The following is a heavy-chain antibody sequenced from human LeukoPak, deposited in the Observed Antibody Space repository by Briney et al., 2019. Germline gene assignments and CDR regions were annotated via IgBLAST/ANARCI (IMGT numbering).Heavy chain of an antibody. V-gene: IGHV3-48*03. D-gene: IGHD3-9*01. CDR3: ARGVRYDILTGLGDAFDI. CDR2: ISSSGRTK. Sequence: PGGSLRLSCAASGFTFSSYEMNWVRQAPGKGLEWVSYISSSGRTKYYADSVKGRFTISRDKSKNTLSLQMNILRAEDTAVYYCARGVRYDILTGLGDAFDIWGQGTMVTVSS. CDR1: GFTFSSYE. J-gene: IGHJ3*02.